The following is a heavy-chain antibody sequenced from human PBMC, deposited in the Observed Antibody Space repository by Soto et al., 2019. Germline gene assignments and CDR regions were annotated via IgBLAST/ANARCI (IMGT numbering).Heavy chain of an antibody. CDR2: ISGSGLVT. CDR1: GFGFGSYA. J-gene: IGHJ4*02. D-gene: IGHD2-15*01. CDR3: ARTRGTHCSGGSCYYFDI. V-gene: IGHV3-23*01. Sequence: AQLSESGGGLVRPGGSLRVSCAASGFGFGSYAMAWISQATGKGLEWVSSISGSGLVTYYADSVRGRFAVSRDNSRNTLFLQMNSLRAEDTAVYYCARTRGTHCSGGSCYYFDIWGRGTLVSV.